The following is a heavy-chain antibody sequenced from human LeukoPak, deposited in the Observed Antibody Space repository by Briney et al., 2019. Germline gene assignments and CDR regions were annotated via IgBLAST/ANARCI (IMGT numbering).Heavy chain of an antibody. D-gene: IGHD2-2*01. CDR3: TRGASPGGMDV. CDR1: GGSITISSYH. V-gene: IGHV4-61*02. CDR2: IYTSGST. J-gene: IGHJ6*02. Sequence: SETLSLTCTVSGGSITISSYHWSWIRQPAGKGLDWIGRIYTSGSTNYNSSLKSRVTMSLDTSKNQFSLKLRSVTAADTAVHYCTRGASPGGMDVWGQGTTVTVSS.